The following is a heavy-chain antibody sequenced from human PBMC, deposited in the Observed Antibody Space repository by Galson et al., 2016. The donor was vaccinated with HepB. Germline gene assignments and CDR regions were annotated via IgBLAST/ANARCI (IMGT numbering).Heavy chain of an antibody. CDR3: VRRPEGPSFWSDGLFGY. CDR2: SSPYNGNT. D-gene: IGHD1-1*01. V-gene: IGHV1-18*01. J-gene: IGHJ4*02. Sequence: SVKVSCKASGGSFSSFTINWVRQAPGQGLEWMGWSSPYNGNTSYAQKFQGRVTMTTDTSTSTAYMELRSLRSDDTAVYYCVRRPEGPSFWSDGLFGYWGQGTLVTVSS. CDR1: GGSFSSFT.